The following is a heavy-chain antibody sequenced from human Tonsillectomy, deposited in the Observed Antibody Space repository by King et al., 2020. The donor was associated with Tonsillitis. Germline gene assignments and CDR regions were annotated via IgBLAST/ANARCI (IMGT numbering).Heavy chain of an antibody. CDR3: ARVGQPLSCVVYNWNVGFDF. CDR2: IYNSGST. D-gene: IGHD1-1*01. Sequence: QLQESGPGLVKASETLSLTCTVSGGSISSSSYYWGWIRQPPGKGREWIGSIYNSGSTYYNPSLKSRVTISVDTSKNQFSLKLTSVTAADTAVYYCARVGQPLSCVVYNWNVGFDFWGQGALVTVSS. J-gene: IGHJ4*02. V-gene: IGHV4-39*07. CDR1: GGSISSSSYY.